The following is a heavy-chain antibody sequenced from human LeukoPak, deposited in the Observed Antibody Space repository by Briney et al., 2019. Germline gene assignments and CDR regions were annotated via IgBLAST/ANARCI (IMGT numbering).Heavy chain of an antibody. D-gene: IGHD7-27*01. CDR2: ISSSSSYI. J-gene: IGHJ6*03. CDR3: ARSELGYSYHYMDV. V-gene: IGHV3-21*01. Sequence: GGSLRLSCAASGFTFSTYSMNWVRQAPGKGLEWVSSISSSSSYIYYADSVKGRFTISRDNAKNSLYLQMNSLRAEDTAVYYCARSELGYSYHYMDVWGKGTTVTVSS. CDR1: GFTFSTYS.